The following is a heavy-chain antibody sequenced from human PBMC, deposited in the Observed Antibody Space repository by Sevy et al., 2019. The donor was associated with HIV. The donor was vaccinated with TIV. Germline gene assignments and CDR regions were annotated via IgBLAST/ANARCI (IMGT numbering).Heavy chain of an antibody. V-gene: IGHV3-33*01. D-gene: IGHD6-19*01. CDR3: AREDIRVAGIGYYFHS. CDR1: GFSISGYG. Sequence: GGSLRLSCAASGFSISGYGMHWVRQAPGKVLEWVAVMWYDGTNKESADSVKGRFTISRDNSKNTLYLQMNSLRAEDTAVYYCAREDIRVAGIGYYFHSWGQGTLVTVSS. CDR2: MWYDGTNK. J-gene: IGHJ4*02.